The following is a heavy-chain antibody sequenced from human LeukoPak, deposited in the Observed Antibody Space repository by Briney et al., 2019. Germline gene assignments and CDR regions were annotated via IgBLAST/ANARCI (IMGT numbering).Heavy chain of an antibody. V-gene: IGHV4-59*01. CDR2: ISDIGSI. D-gene: IGHD6-13*01. CDR1: GGSISSYY. CDR3: ARSKGWQQLVRYFDY. J-gene: IGHJ4*02. Sequence: SETLSLTCTVSGGSISSYYWSWIRQPPGKGLEWIAYISDIGSINYNPSLKSRVTISLDTSKNQFSLKLSSVTAADTAVYYCARSKGWQQLVRYFDYWGQGTLVTVSS.